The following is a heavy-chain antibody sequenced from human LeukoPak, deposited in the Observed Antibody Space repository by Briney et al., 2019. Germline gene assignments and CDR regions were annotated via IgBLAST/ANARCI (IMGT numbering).Heavy chain of an antibody. CDR1: GGSFSGYY. CDR2: IDHSGST. D-gene: IGHD3-10*01. Sequence: SETLSLTCAVYGGSFSGYYWSWIRQPPGKGLEWIGEIDHSGSTNYNPSLKSRVTISVDTSKNQFSLKLSSVAAADTAVYYCARGKTYYYGSGSYGPPFDYWGQGTLVTVSS. V-gene: IGHV4-34*01. J-gene: IGHJ4*02. CDR3: ARGKTYYYGSGSYGPPFDY.